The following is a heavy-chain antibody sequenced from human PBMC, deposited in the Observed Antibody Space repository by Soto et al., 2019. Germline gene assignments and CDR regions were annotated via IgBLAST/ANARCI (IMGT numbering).Heavy chain of an antibody. CDR1: GFTFSSYA. Sequence: EVQLLESGGGLVQPGGSLRLSCAASGFTFSSYAMSWVRQAPGKGLEWVSAIGGSGGSTNYADSVKGRFTISRDNSKNTLYLQMNSLRAEDTAVYYCAKDGWELLRGFDPWGQGTLVTVSS. D-gene: IGHD1-26*01. V-gene: IGHV3-23*01. J-gene: IGHJ5*02. CDR2: IGGSGGST. CDR3: AKDGWELLRGFDP.